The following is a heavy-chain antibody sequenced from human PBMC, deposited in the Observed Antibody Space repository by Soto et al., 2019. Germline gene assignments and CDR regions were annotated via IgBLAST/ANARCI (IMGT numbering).Heavy chain of an antibody. CDR3: ARGQLVRLEDYYYYYGMDV. CDR1: GYSFTSYW. CDR2: IDPSDSYT. Sequence: PGESLKISCKGSGYSFTSYWISWVRQMPGKGLEWMGRIDPSDSYTNYSPSFQGHVTISADKSISTAYLQWSSLKASDTAMYYCARGQLVRLEDYYYYYGMDVWGQGTTVTVSS. J-gene: IGHJ6*02. V-gene: IGHV5-10-1*01. D-gene: IGHD6-6*01.